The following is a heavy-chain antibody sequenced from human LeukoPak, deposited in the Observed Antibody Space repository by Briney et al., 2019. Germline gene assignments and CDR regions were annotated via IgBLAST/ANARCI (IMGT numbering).Heavy chain of an antibody. J-gene: IGHJ4*02. CDR1: GGSISDYY. V-gene: IGHV4-59*08. D-gene: IGHD2-15*01. CDR3: ASHPGVAAADY. CDR2: IYYSRST. Sequence: SETLSLTCTVSGGSISDYYWSWIRQPPGKGLEWIGYIYYSRSTNYNPSLKSRVTVSADTSKNQISLKLTSVTAADTAVYYCASHPGVAAADYWGQGTLVTVSS.